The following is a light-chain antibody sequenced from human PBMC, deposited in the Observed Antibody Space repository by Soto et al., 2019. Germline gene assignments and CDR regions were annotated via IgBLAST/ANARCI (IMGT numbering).Light chain of an antibody. CDR2: TTN. V-gene: IGLV7-43*01. J-gene: IGLJ3*02. Sequence: QTVVTQEPSLTVSPGGTVILTCASSTGAVTSGNYPSWFQQKPGQPPTTLIYTTNSKHSWTPARFSGSLLGGKAALTLSGAQPEDEADYYCLVYYGGAQLVFGGGTKVTVL. CDR3: LVYYGGAQLV. CDR1: TGAVTSGNY.